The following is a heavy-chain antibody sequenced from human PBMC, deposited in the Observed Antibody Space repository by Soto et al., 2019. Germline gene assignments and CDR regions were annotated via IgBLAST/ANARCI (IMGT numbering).Heavy chain of an antibody. V-gene: IGHV3-21*01. CDR2: IRGFSPYT. D-gene: IGHD2-15*01. Sequence: LRLSCVASGFTFRTYTMNWVRQAPGKGLEWVSGIRGFSPYTFYAESVKGRFTISRDNAKNSLYLQMNSLGVEDTAVYYCARDRGYDAHDYYYNAMDVWGQGTTVTASS. J-gene: IGHJ6*02. CDR1: GFTFRTYT. CDR3: ARDRGYDAHDYYYNAMDV.